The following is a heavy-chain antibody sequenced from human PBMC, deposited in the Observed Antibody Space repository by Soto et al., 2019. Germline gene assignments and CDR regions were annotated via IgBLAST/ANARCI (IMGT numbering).Heavy chain of an antibody. J-gene: IGHJ6*02. CDR1: GGTFSSYA. D-gene: IGHD6-19*01. V-gene: IGHV1-69*06. CDR2: IIPIFGTA. Sequence: GASVKVSCKASGGTFSSYAISWVRQAPGQGLEWMGGIIPIFGTANYAQRFQGRVTITADRSTSTAYMELSSLRSEDTAVYYCARGKAVAENYYYGMDVWGQGTTVTVSS. CDR3: ARGKAVAENYYYGMDV.